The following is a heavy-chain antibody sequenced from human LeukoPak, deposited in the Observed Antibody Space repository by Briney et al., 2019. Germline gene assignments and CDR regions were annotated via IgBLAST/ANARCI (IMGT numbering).Heavy chain of an antibody. CDR1: GFTFSSYW. CDR3: ARDGHFNTFHI. V-gene: IGHV3-7*03. J-gene: IGHJ3*02. Sequence: QPGGSLRLSCAASGFTFSSYWMSWVRQAPGKGLEWVANIRQDGSDKYYVDSVKGRFTISRDNAKTSLYLQMNSLRAEDTAAYYCARDGHFNTFHIWGQGTMVTVSS. D-gene: IGHD2/OR15-2a*01. CDR2: IRQDGSDK.